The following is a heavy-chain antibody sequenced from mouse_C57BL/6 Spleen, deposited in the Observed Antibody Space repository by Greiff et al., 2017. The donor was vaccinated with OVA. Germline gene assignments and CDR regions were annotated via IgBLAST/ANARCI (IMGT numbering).Heavy chain of an antibody. Sequence: QVQLQQSGAELARPGASVKLSCKASGYTFTSYGISWVKQRTGQGLEWIGEIYPRSGNTYYNEKFKGKATLTADKSSSTAYMELRSLTSEDSAVYFCARGDCYGSSLPGLAYWGQGTLVTVSA. J-gene: IGHJ3*01. CDR1: GYTFTSYG. CDR2: IYPRSGNT. CDR3: ARGDCYGSSLPGLAY. V-gene: IGHV1-81*01. D-gene: IGHD1-1*01.